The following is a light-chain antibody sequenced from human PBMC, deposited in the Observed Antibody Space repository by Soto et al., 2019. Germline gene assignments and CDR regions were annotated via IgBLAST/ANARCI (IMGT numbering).Light chain of an antibody. CDR3: QQSHSTPLN. J-gene: IGKJ4*01. Sequence: DIQMTQSPSYLLASVGDRVTLTCRASQSISTFLNWYQQKTGKAPKLLIYSATSLETGVSSRFSAFASATYFTLTINNVQPEDAATYSCQQSHSTPLNFGGGTKLQIK. CDR2: SAT. V-gene: IGKV1-39*01. CDR1: QSISTF.